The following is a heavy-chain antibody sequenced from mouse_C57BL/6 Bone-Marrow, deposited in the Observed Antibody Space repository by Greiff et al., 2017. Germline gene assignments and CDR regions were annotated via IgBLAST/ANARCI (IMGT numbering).Heavy chain of an antibody. CDR1: GFTFSSYG. Sequence: EVMLVESGGDLVKPGGSLKLSCAASGFTFSSYGMSWVRQTPDKRLEWVATIRSGGSYTYYPDSVKGRFTISRDNAKNTLYLQMSRLKSEDTAMXYCAIRSVVATDCEVWGTGNTVTVSS. D-gene: IGHD1-1*01. J-gene: IGHJ1*03. CDR3: AIRSVVATDCEV. CDR2: IRSGGSYT. V-gene: IGHV5-6*02.